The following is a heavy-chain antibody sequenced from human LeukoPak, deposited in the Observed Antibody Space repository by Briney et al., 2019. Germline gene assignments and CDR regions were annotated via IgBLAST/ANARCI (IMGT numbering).Heavy chain of an antibody. D-gene: IGHD2-8*01. V-gene: IGHV1-18*04. CDR3: AKDHQYDFDY. CDR2: IGAYNGNT. Sequence: GASVKVSCKASGYTFTGYYMHWVRQAPGQGLEWMGWIGAYNGNTNYAQNFQGRVTMTTDTSTSTAYMELRTLRSDDTAVYYCAKDHQYDFDYWGQGTLVTVSS. J-gene: IGHJ4*02. CDR1: GYTFTGYY.